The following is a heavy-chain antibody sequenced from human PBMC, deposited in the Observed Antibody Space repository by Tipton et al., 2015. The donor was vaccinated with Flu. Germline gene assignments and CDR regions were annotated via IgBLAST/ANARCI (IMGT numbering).Heavy chain of an antibody. CDR1: GGSFSGYY. Sequence: TLSLTCAVYGGSFSGYYWSWIRQPPGKGLEWIGYIYYSGSTNYNPSLKSRVTISVDTSKNQFSLKLSSVTAADTAVYYCARTRYWGQGTLVTVSS. CDR3: ARTRY. J-gene: IGHJ4*02. V-gene: IGHV4-59*12. CDR2: IYYSGST.